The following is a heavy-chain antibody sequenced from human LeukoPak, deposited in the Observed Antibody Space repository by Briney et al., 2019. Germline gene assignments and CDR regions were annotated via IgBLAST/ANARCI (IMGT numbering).Heavy chain of an antibody. J-gene: IGHJ4*02. CDR2: IDPNTGDT. V-gene: IGHV1-2*06. CDR3: TRIIDY. CDR1: GYTFINYY. Sequence: ASVKVSCKASGYTFINYYIHWVRQAPGQGLEWMGRIDPNTGDTNYAQKFQGRVTMTRDTSISTAYMELSRLRSDDTAVYYCTRIIDYWGQGTLVTVSS.